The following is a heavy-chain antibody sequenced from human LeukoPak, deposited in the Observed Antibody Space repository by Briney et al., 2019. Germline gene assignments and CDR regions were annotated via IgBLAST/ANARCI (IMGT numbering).Heavy chain of an antibody. CDR2: IYYSGST. V-gene: IGHV4-59*01. Sequence: SETLSLTCSVSYGSISGYYWSWIRQSPGKELVWIGYIYYSGSTNYNPSLKSRVTISVDASKNQFSLKLSSVTAADTAVYYCAREICSSTSCAGNWFDPWGQGTLVTVSS. D-gene: IGHD2-2*01. CDR3: AREICSSTSCAGNWFDP. J-gene: IGHJ5*02. CDR1: YGSISGYY.